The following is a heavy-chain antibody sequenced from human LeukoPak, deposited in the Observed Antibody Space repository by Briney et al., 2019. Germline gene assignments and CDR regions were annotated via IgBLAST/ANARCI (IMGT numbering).Heavy chain of an antibody. CDR2: INHSGST. V-gene: IGHV4-34*01. Sequence: SETLSLTCAVYGGSFSGYYWGWIRQPPGKGLEWIGEINHSGSTNYNPSLKSRVTISVDTSKNQFSLKLSSVTAADTAVYYCARSVTGTTGTDAFDIWGQGTMVTVSS. J-gene: IGHJ3*02. D-gene: IGHD1-7*01. CDR3: ARSVTGTTGTDAFDI. CDR1: GGSFSGYY.